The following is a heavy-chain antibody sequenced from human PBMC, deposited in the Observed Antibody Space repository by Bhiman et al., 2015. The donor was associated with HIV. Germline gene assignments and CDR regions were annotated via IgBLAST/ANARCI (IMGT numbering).Heavy chain of an antibody. CDR2: ITSSGNTI. J-gene: IGHJ3*02. D-gene: IGHD3-16*02. CDR3: ARGPHRLGDFSSLDI. V-gene: IGHV3-48*03. Sequence: EVQLVESGGGLVQPGRSLRLSCAASGFTFSTYQMNWVRQAPGKGLEWVSYITSSGNTIYYADSVKGRFTISRDNAKNSLYLQMNSLRAEDTAVYYCARGPHRLGDFSSLDIWGQGTVVTVSS. CDR1: GFTFSTYQ.